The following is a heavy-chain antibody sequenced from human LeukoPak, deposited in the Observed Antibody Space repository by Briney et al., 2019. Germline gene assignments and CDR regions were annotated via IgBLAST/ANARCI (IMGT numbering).Heavy chain of an antibody. Sequence: GGSLRLSCAASGFTFSSYAMHWVRQAPGKGLEWVAVISYDGSNKYYADSVKGRFTISRDNSKNTLYLQMNSLRAEDTAVYYCAKDLDPHWGQGTLVTVSS. CDR2: ISYDGSNK. CDR1: GFTFSSYA. CDR3: AKDLDPH. V-gene: IGHV3-30*04. J-gene: IGHJ1*01.